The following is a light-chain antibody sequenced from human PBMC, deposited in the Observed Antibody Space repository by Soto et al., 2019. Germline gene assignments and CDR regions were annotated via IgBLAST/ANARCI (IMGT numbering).Light chain of an antibody. J-gene: IGLJ2*01. CDR3: AAWDDSLDGVV. Sequence: QLVLTQPPSASGTPGQGVTISCSGSSSNIGTNAVNWYQQLPGTAPKLLIYSNNQRPSGVPDRFSGSRSGTSASLAISGLQSDDEADYHCAAWDDSLDGVVFGGGTKVTVL. CDR1: SSNIGTNA. V-gene: IGLV1-44*01. CDR2: SNN.